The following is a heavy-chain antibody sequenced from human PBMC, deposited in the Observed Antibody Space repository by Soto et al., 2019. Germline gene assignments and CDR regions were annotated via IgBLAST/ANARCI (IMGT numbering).Heavy chain of an antibody. CDR3: ASDILSVGPRANDDFAV. J-gene: IGHJ3*01. CDR2: INPDNGNT. CDR1: GFTFGDNL. V-gene: IGHV1-3*01. Sequence: QVQLVQTGAEVRKPGASVNISCWASGFTFGDNLINWVRQVPGQSLEWMGWINPDNGNTQYSQTFQGRVTISGHSAASIAYVEVTDLTSGDTAVYYCASDILSVGPRANDDFAVWGQGTMVTVSS.